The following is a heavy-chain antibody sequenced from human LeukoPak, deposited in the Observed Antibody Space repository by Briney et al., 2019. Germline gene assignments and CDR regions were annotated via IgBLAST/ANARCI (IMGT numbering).Heavy chain of an antibody. CDR1: GYTFRNYG. CDR3: ARDPSNTGGYQIYFDY. V-gene: IGHV1-18*01. Sequence: ASLKVSCKASGYTFRNYGISWVRQTPGQGLEWMGWISTYNGDTHYAQKLKGRITMSTDTSTSTAYMELRSLRSDDTAVYYCARDPSNTGGYQIYFDYWGQGTLVTVSS. D-gene: IGHD3-22*01. CDR2: ISTYNGDT. J-gene: IGHJ4*02.